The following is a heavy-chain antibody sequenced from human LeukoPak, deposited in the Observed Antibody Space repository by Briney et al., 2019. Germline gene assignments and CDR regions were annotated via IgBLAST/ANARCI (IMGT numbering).Heavy chain of an antibody. CDR3: ASYRYYYDSSGFCDY. V-gene: IGHV3-23*01. J-gene: IGHJ4*02. Sequence: GGSLRLSCAASGFTFSSYAMSRVRQAPGKGLEWVSAISGSGGSTYYADSVKGRFTISRDNFKNTLYLQMNSLRAEDTAVYYCASYRYYYDSSGFCDYWGQGTLVTVSS. D-gene: IGHD3-22*01. CDR2: ISGSGGST. CDR1: GFTFSSYA.